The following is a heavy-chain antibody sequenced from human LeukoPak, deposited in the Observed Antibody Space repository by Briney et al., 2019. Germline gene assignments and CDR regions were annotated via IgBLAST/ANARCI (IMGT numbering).Heavy chain of an antibody. V-gene: IGHV5-51*01. J-gene: IGHJ4*02. CDR2: IYPGDSDT. CDR1: GYSFTSYW. Sequence: KSGESLKISCKGSGYSFTSYWIGWVRQMPGKGLEWMGIIYPGDSDTRYSPSFQGQVTISADKSISTAYLQWSSLKASDTAMYYCARRHPFTYCGGDCYAHFDYWGQGTLVTVSS. D-gene: IGHD2-21*01. CDR3: ARRHPFTYCGGDCYAHFDY.